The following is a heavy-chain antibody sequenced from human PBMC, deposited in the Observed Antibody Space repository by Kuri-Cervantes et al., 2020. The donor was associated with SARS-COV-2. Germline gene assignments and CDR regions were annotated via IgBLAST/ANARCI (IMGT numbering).Heavy chain of an antibody. Sequence: SCTVSGGSLGNGDYYWTWVRQPPGKGLEWIGNIYYSGSAFYNPSLKSRVTMSLDMSKSQFSLRLTSVTAADTAVYYCARGQDSYGYNWFDPWGQGTLVTVSS. CDR2: IYYSGSA. CDR1: GGSLGNGDYY. CDR3: ARGQDSYGYNWFDP. J-gene: IGHJ5*02. V-gene: IGHV4-30-4*08. D-gene: IGHD5-18*01.